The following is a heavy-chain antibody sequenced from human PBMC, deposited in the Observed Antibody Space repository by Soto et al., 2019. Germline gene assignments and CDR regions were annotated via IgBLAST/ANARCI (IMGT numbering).Heavy chain of an antibody. V-gene: IGHV1-18*01. CDR2: VNAYNGNT. CDR1: GYTFTSYG. D-gene: IGHD6-19*01. CDR3: AREAVSGRTGFDY. J-gene: IGHJ4*02. Sequence: ASVKVSCKASGYTFTSYGISWVRQAPGQGLEWMGWVNAYNGNTNYAQKFQGRVTMTTDTSTSTAYKELRSLRSDDTAVYYCAREAVSGRTGFDYWGQGTLVTVS.